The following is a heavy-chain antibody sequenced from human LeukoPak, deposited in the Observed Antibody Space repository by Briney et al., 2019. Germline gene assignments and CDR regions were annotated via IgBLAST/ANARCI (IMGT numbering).Heavy chain of an antibody. CDR3: ARGRSAMLPYFDY. D-gene: IGHD2-2*01. V-gene: IGHV1-2*06. Sequence: GGSLRLSCAASGLTFSGYDMHWVRQAPGQGLEWMGRINPNSGGTNYAQKFQGRVTMTRDTSISTAYMELIKLRSDDSAMYYCARGRSAMLPYFDYWGQGTLVTVSS. CDR1: GLTFSGYD. CDR2: INPNSGGT. J-gene: IGHJ4*02.